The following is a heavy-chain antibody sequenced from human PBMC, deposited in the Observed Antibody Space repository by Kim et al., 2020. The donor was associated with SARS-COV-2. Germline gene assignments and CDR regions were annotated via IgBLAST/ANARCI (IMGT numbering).Heavy chain of an antibody. J-gene: IGHJ6*02. CDR2: IASDGNSV. V-gene: IGHV3-30*04. D-gene: IGHD1-1*01. Sequence: GGSLRLSCAASGPTFTTDAMHWVRQAPGKGLEWVAAIASDGNSVYHADSVKGRFTISRDNFKKTLYLQMNSLRADDTGLYYCVRGNTKDHFYYGMDVWGQGTTVIVSS. CDR3: VRGNTKDHFYYGMDV. CDR1: GPTFTTDA.